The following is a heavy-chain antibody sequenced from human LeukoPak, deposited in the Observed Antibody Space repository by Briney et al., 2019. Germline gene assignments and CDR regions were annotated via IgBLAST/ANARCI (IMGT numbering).Heavy chain of an antibody. V-gene: IGHV3-48*01. CDR3: ARDRDTLIRGLIGY. D-gene: IGHD3-10*01. Sequence: GGSLRLSCAASGFSFSSYSMNWVRQAPGKGLEWVSYIRSGSSNIYYADSVKGRFIISRDDAKNSLYLQMNSLRAEDTAVYYCARDRDTLIRGLIGYWGQGTLVTVSS. J-gene: IGHJ4*02. CDR1: GFSFSSYS. CDR2: IRSGSSNI.